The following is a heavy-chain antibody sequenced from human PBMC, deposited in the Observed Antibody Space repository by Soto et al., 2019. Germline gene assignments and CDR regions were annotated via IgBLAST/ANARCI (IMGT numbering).Heavy chain of an antibody. CDR1: GYPFTGYY. J-gene: IGHJ4*02. V-gene: IGHV1-2*02. CDR3: ARVRRGGSDY. CDR2: INPNSGDT. Sequence: QVQLVQSGAEVKKPGASLKVSFKASGYPFTGYYMNWVRKAPGQGLEWLGWINPNSGDTNYAQKFQGRVTMTRDTSINTAYMDLSSLRSDDTAVYYCARVRRGGSDYWGQGTLVTVSS. D-gene: IGHD3-10*01.